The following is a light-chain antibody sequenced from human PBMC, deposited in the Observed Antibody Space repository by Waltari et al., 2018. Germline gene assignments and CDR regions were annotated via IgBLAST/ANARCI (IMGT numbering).Light chain of an antibody. V-gene: IGKV3-20*01. J-gene: IGKJ1*01. Sequence: EIVLTHSPGTLSLSPGERATLSCRASQIIGRYLAWYQEKPDQPPRLLIYGASTRATGSPDRLSGSGCGTDFSLTNSRLEPEDFAVYYCQNHERLPATFGQGTKVEIK. CDR1: QIIGRY. CDR2: GAS. CDR3: QNHERLPAT.